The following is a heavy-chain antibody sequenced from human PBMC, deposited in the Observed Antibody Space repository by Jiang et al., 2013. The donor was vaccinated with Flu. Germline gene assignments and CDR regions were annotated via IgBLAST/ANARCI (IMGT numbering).Heavy chain of an antibody. CDR2: ITVTGVTK. Sequence: SLRLSCAASGFTFSDYYMSWIRQAPGKGLEWISYITVTGVTKYYADSVKGRFTISRDNAKNSLFLQMNSLRADEDTAIYYCARGVLVPAADYWGQGTLVTVSS. J-gene: IGHJ4*02. D-gene: IGHD2-2*01. V-gene: IGHV3-11*01. CDR1: GFTFSDYY. CDR3: ARGVLVPAADY.